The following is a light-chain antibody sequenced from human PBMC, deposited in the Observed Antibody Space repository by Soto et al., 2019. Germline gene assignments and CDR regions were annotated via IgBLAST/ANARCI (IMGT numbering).Light chain of an antibody. Sequence: EVVLTQSPATLSVSPGERATLSCRASQSVSGNLAWYQQKPGQAPRVLIYSTSTRASGIPARFSGSGSGTEFTLTISSLQSEDFAVYYCHQYNDWPPWTFGQGTKVEIK. CDR3: HQYNDWPPWT. CDR1: QSVSGN. CDR2: STS. J-gene: IGKJ1*01. V-gene: IGKV3-15*01.